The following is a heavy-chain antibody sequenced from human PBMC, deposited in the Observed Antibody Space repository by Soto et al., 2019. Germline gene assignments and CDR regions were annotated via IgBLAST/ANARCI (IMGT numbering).Heavy chain of an antibody. Sequence: SETLSLTCTVSGGSISSYYWSWIRQPPGKGLEWIGYIYYSGSTYYNPSLKSRVTISVDTSKNQFSLKLSSVTAADTAVYYCARDQGTYYYGSGALRSYGMDVWGQGTTVTVSS. CDR1: GGSISSYY. CDR2: IYYSGST. D-gene: IGHD3-10*01. J-gene: IGHJ6*02. V-gene: IGHV4-30-4*01. CDR3: ARDQGTYYYGSGALRSYGMDV.